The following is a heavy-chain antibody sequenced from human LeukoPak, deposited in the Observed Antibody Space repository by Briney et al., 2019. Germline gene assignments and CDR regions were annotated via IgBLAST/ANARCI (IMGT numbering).Heavy chain of an antibody. D-gene: IGHD5-12*01. V-gene: IGHV3-48*01. Sequence: GGSLRLSCAASGFTFSRDSMNWVRQAPGKGLEWVSYINGGGSPIYYADSVRGRFTISRDNAKNSLYLQMNSLRAEDTAVYYCARDQGGGYRDDYWGQGTLVTVSS. CDR3: ARDQGGGYRDDY. CDR2: INGGGSPI. J-gene: IGHJ4*02. CDR1: GFTFSRDS.